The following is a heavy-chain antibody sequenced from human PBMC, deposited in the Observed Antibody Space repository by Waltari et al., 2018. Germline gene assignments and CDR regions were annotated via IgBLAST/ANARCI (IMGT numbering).Heavy chain of an antibody. V-gene: IGHV4-38-2*01. CDR1: GYSISSGYY. J-gene: IGHJ5*02. D-gene: IGHD6-13*01. CDR2: IYHSGST. Sequence: QVQLQESGPGLVKPSETLSLTCAVSGYSISSGYYWGRLRQPPGRGLEWIGSIYHSGSTYYNPSLKSRVTISVDTSKNQFSLKLSSVTAADTAVYYCARHWKRYSSTPWENWFDPWGQGTLVTVSS. CDR3: ARHWKRYSSTPWENWFDP.